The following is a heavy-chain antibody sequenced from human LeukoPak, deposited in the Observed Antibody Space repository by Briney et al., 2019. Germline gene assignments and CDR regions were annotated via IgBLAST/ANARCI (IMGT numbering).Heavy chain of an antibody. V-gene: IGHV3-21*01. J-gene: IGHJ4*02. CDR3: ARDFAPRDELGTFDY. CDR2: ISTSSSYI. D-gene: IGHD6-13*01. Sequence: GGSLRLSCAASGFTFSSYSMHWVRQAPGKGLEWISSISTSSSYIYYADSVKGRFTISRDNAKNSLYLQMNSLRAEDTAVYYCARDFAPRDELGTFDYWGQGTLVTVSS. CDR1: GFTFSSYS.